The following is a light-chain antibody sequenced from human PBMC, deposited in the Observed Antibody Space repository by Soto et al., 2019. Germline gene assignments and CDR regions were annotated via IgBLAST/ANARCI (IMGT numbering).Light chain of an antibody. V-gene: IGLV2-14*01. Sequence: QSALTQPASVSGSPGQSITISCTGTSSDVDGYNSVSWYQQRPGKAPKLMFYDVSNRPSGVSNRFSGSKSGNTASLTISGLQAEDEADYYCSSYTSSSTLFGTGTKLTVL. J-gene: IGLJ1*01. CDR3: SSYTSSSTL. CDR2: DVS. CDR1: SSDVDGYNS.